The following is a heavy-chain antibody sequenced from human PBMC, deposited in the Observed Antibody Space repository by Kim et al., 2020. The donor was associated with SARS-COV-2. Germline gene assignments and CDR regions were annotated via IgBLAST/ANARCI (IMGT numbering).Heavy chain of an antibody. Sequence: SETLSLTCTVSGGSISSGGYYWSWIRQHPGKGLEWIGYIYYSGSTYYNPSLKSRVTISVDTSKNQFSLKLSSVTAADTAVYYCARVNKDPAAAGKAEYFQHWGQGTLVTVSS. CDR1: GGSISSGGYY. CDR2: IYYSGST. J-gene: IGHJ1*01. D-gene: IGHD6-13*01. CDR3: ARVNKDPAAAGKAEYFQH. V-gene: IGHV4-31*03.